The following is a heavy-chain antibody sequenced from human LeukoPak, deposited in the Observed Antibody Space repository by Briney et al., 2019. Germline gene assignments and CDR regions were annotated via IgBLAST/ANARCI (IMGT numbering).Heavy chain of an antibody. J-gene: IGHJ4*02. CDR1: GFTVSSNY. V-gene: IGHV3-53*01. Sequence: PGGSLRLSCAASGFTVSSNYMSWVRQAPGKGLEWVSVIYSGGSTYYADSVKGRFTISRDNSKNTLYLQMNSLRAEDTAVYYFATRSYYYDSSGYCYWGQGTLVTVSS. CDR2: IYSGGST. D-gene: IGHD3-22*01. CDR3: ATRSYYYDSSGYCY.